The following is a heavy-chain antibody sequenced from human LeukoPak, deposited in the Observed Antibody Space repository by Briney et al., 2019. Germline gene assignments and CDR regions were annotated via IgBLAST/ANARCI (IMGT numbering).Heavy chain of an antibody. Sequence: GGSLRLSCEASGFTFSSYWMSWVRQAPGKGLEWVASINHNGNVNYYVDSVKGRFTISRDNAKNSLYLQMSNLRAEDTAVYFCARGGGLDVWGQGATVTVSS. CDR1: GFTFSSYW. CDR3: ARGGGLDV. D-gene: IGHD3-16*01. J-gene: IGHJ6*02. V-gene: IGHV3-7*03. CDR2: INHNGNVN.